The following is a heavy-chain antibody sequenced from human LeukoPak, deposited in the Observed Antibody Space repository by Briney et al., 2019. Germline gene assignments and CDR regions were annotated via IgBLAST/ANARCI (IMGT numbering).Heavy chain of an antibody. J-gene: IGHJ3*02. CDR3: ARPQHFGLTAMNAFAI. CDR2: IYPGDSDT. V-gene: IGHV5-51*01. D-gene: IGHD1-1*01. Sequence: GESLKISCKGSGYSFNTYWIGWVREMPGEGLEWMGIIYPGDSDTKDSASFQGQCASSADKFISTAYPQWSSLKASDTDMYYCARPQHFGLTAMNAFAIWGQGTMVTVSS. CDR1: GYSFNTYW.